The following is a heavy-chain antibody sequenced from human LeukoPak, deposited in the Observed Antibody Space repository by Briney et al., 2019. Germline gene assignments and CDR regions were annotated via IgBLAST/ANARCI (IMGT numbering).Heavy chain of an antibody. CDR3: AKYGFWSGPGSTLFDY. CDR1: GFTFSSYA. V-gene: IGHV3-23*01. J-gene: IGHJ4*02. CDR2: ISGSGGST. D-gene: IGHD3-3*01. Sequence: GGSLRLSCAASGFTFSSYAMSWVRQAPGKGLEWVSAISGSGGSTYYADSVKGRFTISRDNSKNTLYLQMNSLRAEDTAVYYCAKYGFWSGPGSTLFDYWGQGTLVTVSS.